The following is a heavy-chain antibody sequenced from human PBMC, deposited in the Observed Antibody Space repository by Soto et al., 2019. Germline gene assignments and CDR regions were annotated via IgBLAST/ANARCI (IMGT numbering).Heavy chain of an antibody. CDR1: GGSINSSSYY. D-gene: IGHD1-26*01. CDR3: AKRVGAGINC. J-gene: IGHJ4*02. CDR2: IYYSGST. Sequence: QLQLQESGPGLVKPSETLSLTCTVSGGSINSSSYYWGWIRQPPGKGLEWIGNIYYSGSTHYNPPRNSPLTISIHSSKNQFALKLSSVPAADTYVYYCAKRVGAGINCWGQGTLVTVSS. V-gene: IGHV4-39*01.